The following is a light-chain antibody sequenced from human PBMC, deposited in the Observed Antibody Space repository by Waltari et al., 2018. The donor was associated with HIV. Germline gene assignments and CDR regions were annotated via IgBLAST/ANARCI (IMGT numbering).Light chain of an antibody. CDR1: SSDVGGYAY. Sequence: QSALTQPRSVSGSPGQTVTISCTGTSSDVGGYAYVSWFQQHPDKAPKLIIYDVGQRPSGVPDRFSGSKSGNTAFLTISGLQAEDEADYYCCSYAGTYTYVFGSGTEVTAL. V-gene: IGLV2-11*01. CDR2: DVG. CDR3: CSYAGTYTYV. J-gene: IGLJ1*01.